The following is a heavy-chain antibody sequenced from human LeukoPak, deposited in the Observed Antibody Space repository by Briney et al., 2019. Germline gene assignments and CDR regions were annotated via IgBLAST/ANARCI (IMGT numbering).Heavy chain of an antibody. V-gene: IGHV1-2*02. J-gene: IGHJ4*02. CDR1: GYTFTGYY. Sequence: GASVKVSCKASGYTFTGYYMHWVRQAPGQGLERMGWINPNSGGTNYAQKFQGRVTMTRDTSINTAYMEVSRLKSDDTAVYYCARDDGAGKDYWGQGTLVTVSS. CDR2: INPNSGGT. CDR3: ARDDGAGKDY. D-gene: IGHD6-13*01.